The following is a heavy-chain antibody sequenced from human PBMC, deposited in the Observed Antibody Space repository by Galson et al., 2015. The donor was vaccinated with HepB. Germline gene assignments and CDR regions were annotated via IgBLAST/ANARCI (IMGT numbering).Heavy chain of an antibody. J-gene: IGHJ4*02. CDR1: GGTFSSYT. D-gene: IGHD5-12*01. Sequence: SVKVSCKASGGTFSSYTISWVRQAPGQGLEWMGRIIPILGIANYAQKFQGRVTITADKSTSTAYMELSSLRSEDTAVYYCARDSLGYSGYGPLDYWGQGTLVTVSS. CDR2: IIPILGIA. V-gene: IGHV1-69*04. CDR3: ARDSLGYSGYGPLDY.